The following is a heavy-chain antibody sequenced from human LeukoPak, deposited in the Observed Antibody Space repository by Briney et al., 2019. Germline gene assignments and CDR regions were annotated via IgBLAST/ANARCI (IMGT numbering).Heavy chain of an antibody. V-gene: IGHV3-53*01. D-gene: IGHD3-10*01. J-gene: IGHJ4*02. CDR3: ARGGLDY. CDR2: IYSGGST. Sequence: PGRSPRLSCAPSGFTFDDYAMHWVRHAPGKGLEWVSVIYSGGSTYYADSVKGRFTISRDNSKNTLYLQMNSLRAEDTAVYYCARGGLDYWGQGTLVTVSS. CDR1: GFTFDDYA.